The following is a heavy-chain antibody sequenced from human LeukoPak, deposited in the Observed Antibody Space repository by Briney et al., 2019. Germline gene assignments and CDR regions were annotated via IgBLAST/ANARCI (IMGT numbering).Heavy chain of an antibody. D-gene: IGHD1-1*01. Sequence: PGASLRLSCADSQFTFNGSGMNWVHQAPGKGLEWVANMDPTGSQKHYVDSVRGRFTISKDNPGAALYLDMHSLRAADTAIYYCAIWTSGNYWGQGTLVTVSS. V-gene: IGHV3-7*01. J-gene: IGHJ4*02. CDR1: QFTFNGSG. CDR2: MDPTGSQK. CDR3: AIWTSGNY.